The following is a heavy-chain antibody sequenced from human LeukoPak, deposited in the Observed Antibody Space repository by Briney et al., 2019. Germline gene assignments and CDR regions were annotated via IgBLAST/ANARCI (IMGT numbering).Heavy chain of an antibody. CDR2: INHSGST. CDR3: LVAAAALGSQH. CDR1: GGSFTGLY. V-gene: IGHV4-34*01. Sequence: SETLSHTCAVNGGSFTGLYWNWIRQPPGKGLEWIGEINHSGSTSYNPSLKSRATISVDTSRNQFSLKLSSMTAADTAVYYCLVAAAALGSQHWGQGTLVTVSS. J-gene: IGHJ1*01. D-gene: IGHD6-13*01.